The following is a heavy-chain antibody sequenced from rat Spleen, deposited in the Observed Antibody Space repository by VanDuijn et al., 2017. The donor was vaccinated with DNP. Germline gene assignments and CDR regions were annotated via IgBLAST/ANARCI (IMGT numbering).Heavy chain of an antibody. CDR2: INPDGGST. Sequence: EVRLVESGGGLVQPGRSLKLSCAASGFPFSDYFMAWVRQAANKGLEWVASINPDGGSTYYRDSVKGRFTISRDNAKSSLYLQMDSLRSEDTATYYCTTGPYGSYGAMDAWGQGTSVTVSS. CDR3: TTGPYGSYGAMDA. V-gene: IGHV5-20*01. D-gene: IGHD1-3*01. CDR1: GFPFSDYF. J-gene: IGHJ4*01.